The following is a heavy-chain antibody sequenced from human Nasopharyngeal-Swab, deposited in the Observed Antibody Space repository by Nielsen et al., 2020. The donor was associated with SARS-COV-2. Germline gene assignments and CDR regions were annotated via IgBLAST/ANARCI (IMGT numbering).Heavy chain of an antibody. CDR1: GGSISSSNYY. CDR2: INYRGST. J-gene: IGHJ6*02. Sequence: SETLSLTCTVSGGSISSSNYYWDWIRQPPGKGLEWIGDINYRGSTNYNPSLKSRVTISVDTSKTQFSLKLSSVTAADTAVYYCARGSTMNGYYGMDVWGQGTTVTVSS. CDR3: ARGSTMNGYYGMDV. D-gene: IGHD3-22*01. V-gene: IGHV4-39*07.